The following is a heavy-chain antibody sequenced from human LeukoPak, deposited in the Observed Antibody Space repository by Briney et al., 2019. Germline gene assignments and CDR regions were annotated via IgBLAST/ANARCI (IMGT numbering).Heavy chain of an antibody. CDR1: GFTFSSYA. Sequence: GGSLRLSCAASGFTFSSYAMSWVRQAPGEGLEWVGRIKSKTDGGTTDYAAPVKGRFTISRDDSKNTLYLQMNSLKTEDTAVYYCTTDFRPSIAARPGGYYYYYYMDVWGKGTTVTVSS. CDR3: TTDFRPSIAARPGGYYYYYYMDV. CDR2: IKSKTDGGTT. D-gene: IGHD6-6*01. J-gene: IGHJ6*03. V-gene: IGHV3-15*01.